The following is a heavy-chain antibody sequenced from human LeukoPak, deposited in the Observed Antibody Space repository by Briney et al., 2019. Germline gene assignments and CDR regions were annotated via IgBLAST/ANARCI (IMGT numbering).Heavy chain of an antibody. CDR2: INHSGST. D-gene: IGHD2-2*01. V-gene: IGHV4-34*01. J-gene: IGHJ3*02. CDR1: GGSFSGYY. CDR3: ARHQYCSSTSCPPSDAFDI. Sequence: SETLSLTCAVYGGSFSGYYWSWIRQPPGKGLEWIGEINHSGSTNHNPSLKSRVTISVDTSKNRFSLKLSSVTAADTAVYYCARHQYCSSTSCPPSDAFDIWGQGTMVTVSS.